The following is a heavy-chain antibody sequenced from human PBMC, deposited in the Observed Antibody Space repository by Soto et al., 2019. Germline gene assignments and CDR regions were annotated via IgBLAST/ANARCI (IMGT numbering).Heavy chain of an antibody. Sequence: PGGSLRLSCAASGFTFSSYWMSWVRQAPGKGLEWVANIKQDGSEKYYVDSVKGRFTISRDNAKNSLYLQMNSLRAEDTAVYYCARVAYDYAWGSPPGYWGQGTLVTVSS. CDR3: ARVAYDYAWGSPPGY. CDR2: IKQDGSEK. CDR1: GFTFSSYW. D-gene: IGHD3-16*01. J-gene: IGHJ4*02. V-gene: IGHV3-7*05.